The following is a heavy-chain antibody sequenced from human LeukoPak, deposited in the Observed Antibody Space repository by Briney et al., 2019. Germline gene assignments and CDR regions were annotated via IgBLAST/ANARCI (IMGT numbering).Heavy chain of an antibody. Sequence: GASVKVSCKASGGTFSSYAISWVRQAPGQGLEWMGRIIPILGIANYAQKFQGRVTITADKSTSTAYMELSSLRSEDTAVYYCARCGLGRSTSCYVLGYWGQGTLVTVSS. CDR2: IIPILGIA. CDR3: ARCGLGRSTSCYVLGY. J-gene: IGHJ4*02. V-gene: IGHV1-69*04. CDR1: GGTFSSYA. D-gene: IGHD2-2*01.